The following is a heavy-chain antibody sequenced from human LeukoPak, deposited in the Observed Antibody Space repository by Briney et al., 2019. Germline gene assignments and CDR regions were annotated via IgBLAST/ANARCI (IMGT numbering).Heavy chain of an antibody. V-gene: IGHV4-4*02. J-gene: IGHJ6*02. CDR1: GGSISSSNW. CDR3: ARGRKGYSGSYYYYGMDV. D-gene: IGHD5-12*01. Sequence: SETLSLTCAVSGGSISSSNWWSWVRPPPGKGLEWIGEINHSGGTNYNPSLKSRVTISVDTSKNQFSLKLSSVTAADTAVYYCARGRKGYSGSYYYYGMDVWGQGTTVTVSS. CDR2: INHSGGT.